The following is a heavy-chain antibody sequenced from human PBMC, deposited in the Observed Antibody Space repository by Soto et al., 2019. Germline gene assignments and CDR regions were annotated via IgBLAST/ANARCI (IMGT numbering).Heavy chain of an antibody. Sequence: TSETLSLTCTVSGGSVSSGSYYWSWIRQPPGKGLEWIGYIYYSGSTNYNPSLKSRVTISVDTSKNQFSLKLSSVTAADTAVYYCARNGGVYAIAYYYGMDVWGQGTTVTVSS. CDR2: IYYSGST. CDR3: ARNGGVYAIAYYYGMDV. J-gene: IGHJ6*02. V-gene: IGHV4-61*01. CDR1: GGSVSSGSYY. D-gene: IGHD2-8*01.